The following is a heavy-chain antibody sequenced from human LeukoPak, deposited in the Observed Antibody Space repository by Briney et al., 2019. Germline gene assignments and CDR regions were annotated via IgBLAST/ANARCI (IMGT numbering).Heavy chain of an antibody. CDR3: ARDGDDTTNW. V-gene: IGHV3-53*01. D-gene: IGHD2-8*01. CDR1: DFTVGINY. CDR2: IYSGGKP. J-gene: IGHJ4*02. Sequence: GGSLRLSRAPSDFTVGINYMTWVRQAPGKGLEWVSVIYSGGKPFYAGSVKGRFTISRDDSKNRLYLQMNSLRGEDTAIYYCARDGDDTTNWWGEGPLVTVSS.